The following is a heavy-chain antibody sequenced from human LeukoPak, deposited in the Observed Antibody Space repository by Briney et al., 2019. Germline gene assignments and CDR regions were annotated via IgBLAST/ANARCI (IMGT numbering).Heavy chain of an antibody. V-gene: IGHV3-21*01. D-gene: IGHD3-10*01. J-gene: IGHJ4*02. CDR2: ISSTGTYI. Sequence: GGSLRLSCAASGFTFSSYNMNWVRQAPGKGLEWVSSISSTGTYIYYSDSVKGRFTISRDNAQNSLYLQMNSLRAEDTAVYYCAKDQETYYYGSGSYYGAYDYWGQGTLVTVSS. CDR3: AKDQETYYYGSGSYYGAYDY. CDR1: GFTFSSYN.